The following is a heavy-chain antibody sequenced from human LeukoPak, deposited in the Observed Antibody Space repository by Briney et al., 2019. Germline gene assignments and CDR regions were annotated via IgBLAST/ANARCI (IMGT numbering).Heavy chain of an antibody. CDR3: ARDPSRQLPRSDAFDI. J-gene: IGHJ3*02. D-gene: IGHD2-2*01. V-gene: IGHV4-30-2*01. CDR1: GGSISSGDYY. CDR2: IYHSGST. Sequence: SETLSLTCTVSGGSISSGDYYWSWIRQPPGKGLEWIGYIYHSGSTYYNPSLKSRVTISVDRSKNQFSLKLSSVTAADTAVYYCARDPSRQLPRSDAFDIWGQGTMVTVSS.